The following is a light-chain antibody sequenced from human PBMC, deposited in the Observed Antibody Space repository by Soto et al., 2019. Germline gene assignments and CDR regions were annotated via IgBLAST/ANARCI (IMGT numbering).Light chain of an antibody. CDR3: QHTTDFT. Sequence: DVQMTQSPSSLSALVGDRVTITCRASQSVSRYLNWYQHKPGKAPKLLINAASNLRSGVPSRFSGSGSGTDFTLTIDGLQPDDLGTYYCQHTTDFTFGQGTKVDIK. CDR1: QSVSRY. V-gene: IGKV1-39*01. CDR2: AAS. J-gene: IGKJ2*01.